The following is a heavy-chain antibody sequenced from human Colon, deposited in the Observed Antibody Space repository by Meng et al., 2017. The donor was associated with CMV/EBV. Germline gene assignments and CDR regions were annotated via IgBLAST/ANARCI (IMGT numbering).Heavy chain of an antibody. CDR2: VYPGDSDT. Sequence: GGSLRLSCEASGYTFSGYWIGWVRQMPGKGLEWMGIVYPGDSDTRYSPSFQGQVTISADKSINTAYLQWSSLQASDTAIYYCARHALNCVDGTCYPTAPFDQWGQGTLVTVSS. D-gene: IGHD2-15*01. CDR1: GYTFSGYW. J-gene: IGHJ4*02. V-gene: IGHV5-51*01. CDR3: ARHALNCVDGTCYPTAPFDQ.